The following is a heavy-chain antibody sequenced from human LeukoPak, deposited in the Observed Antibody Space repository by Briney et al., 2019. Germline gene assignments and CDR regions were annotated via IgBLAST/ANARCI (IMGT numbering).Heavy chain of an antibody. J-gene: IGHJ4*02. CDR3: AKQATYYYGSGLSGFDY. V-gene: IGHV3-30*18. CDR2: ISYDGSNK. CDR1: GFCFSSYG. Sequence: GGSLRLSCAASGFCFSSYGMHWVRQAPGKGLEWVAVISYDGSNKYYADSVKGRFTISRDNSKNTLYLQMNSLRAEDTAVYYCAKQATYYYGSGLSGFDYWGQGTLVIVSS. D-gene: IGHD3-10*01.